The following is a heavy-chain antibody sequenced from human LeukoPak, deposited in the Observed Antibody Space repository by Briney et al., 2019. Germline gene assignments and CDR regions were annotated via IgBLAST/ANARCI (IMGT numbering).Heavy chain of an antibody. J-gene: IGHJ4*02. CDR1: GFTISGNY. V-gene: IGHV3-53*01. D-gene: IGHD6-6*01. CDR3: ARAPAGHVLDF. CDR2: VSGGGTT. Sequence: GGSLRLSCAASGFTISGNYMAWVRQAPVKGLEWVSVVSGGGTTDYADSVKGRFTISRDDSKNTLYLQMNSLRAEDTAVYYCARAPAGHVLDFWGQGSPVTVSS.